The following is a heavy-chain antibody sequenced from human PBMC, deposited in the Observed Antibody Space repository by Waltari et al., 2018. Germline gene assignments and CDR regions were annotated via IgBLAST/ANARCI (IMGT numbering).Heavy chain of an antibody. J-gene: IGHJ4*02. Sequence: EVQLLESGGGLVQPGGSLRLSCAASGFTFSSYAMRWVRQAPGGGRAGVSSIGGIVGSTYYADSLNGRFTISRDNSKNTLYLQMNSLRAEDTAVYYCAKFDNWNDGNWGQGTLVTVSS. CDR2: IGGIVGST. V-gene: IGHV3-23*01. CDR3: AKFDNWNDGN. D-gene: IGHD1-1*01. CDR1: GFTFSSYA.